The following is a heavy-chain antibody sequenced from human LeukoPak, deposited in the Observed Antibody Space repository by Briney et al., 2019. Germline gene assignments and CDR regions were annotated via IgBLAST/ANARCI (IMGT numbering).Heavy chain of an antibody. Sequence: GESLKISFKDSGYSFSNSWIGWVRQMPGKGLEWMGVIYPGDSDTRYNPSFQGQVTISADKSISTAYLQWSSLKASDTAMYYCARYETGWYSDYWGQGTRVTVSS. D-gene: IGHD6-19*01. CDR2: IYPGDSDT. CDR3: ARYETGWYSDY. J-gene: IGHJ4*02. V-gene: IGHV5-51*01. CDR1: GYSFSNSW.